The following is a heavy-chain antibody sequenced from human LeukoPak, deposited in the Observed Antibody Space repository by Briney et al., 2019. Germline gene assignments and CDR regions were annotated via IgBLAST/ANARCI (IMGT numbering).Heavy chain of an antibody. CDR1: GFTFSNYG. CDR2: ISYDGSNK. J-gene: IGHJ4*02. CDR3: ARDPLGTRPGFDY. V-gene: IGHV3-30*19. Sequence: GKSLRLSCAASGFTFSNYGMHWVRQAPGKGLEWVAVISYDGSNKYYADSVKGRFTISRDNSKNTLYLQMNSLRAEDTAVYYCARDPLGTRPGFDYWGQGTLVTVSS. D-gene: IGHD1-1*01.